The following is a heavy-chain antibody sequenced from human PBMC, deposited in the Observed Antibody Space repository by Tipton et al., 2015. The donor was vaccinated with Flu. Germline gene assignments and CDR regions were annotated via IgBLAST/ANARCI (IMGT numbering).Heavy chain of an antibody. CDR3: ARASFYYDSSGYRRMDV. V-gene: IGHV3-21*01. CDR1: GFTFSSYS. CDR2: ISSSSSYI. J-gene: IGHJ6*02. D-gene: IGHD3-22*01. Sequence: SLRLSCAASGFTFSSYSMNWVRQAPGKGLEWVSSISSSSSYIYYADSVKGRFTISRDNAKNSLYLQMNSLRAEDTAVYYCARASFYYDSSGYRRMDVWGQGTTVTVSS.